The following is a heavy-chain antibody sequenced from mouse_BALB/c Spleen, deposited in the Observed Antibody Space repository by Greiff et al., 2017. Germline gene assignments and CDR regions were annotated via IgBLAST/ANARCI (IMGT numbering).Heavy chain of an antibody. V-gene: IGHV3-2*02. Sequence: EVKLQESGPGLVKPSQSLSLTCTVTGYSITSDYAWNWIRQFPGNTLEWMGYISYSGSTSYNPSLKSRISITRDTSKNQFFLQLNSVTTEDTATYYCARSTTAYYAMDYWGQGTSVTVSS. D-gene: IGHD1-2*01. CDR1: GYSITSDYA. J-gene: IGHJ4*01. CDR2: ISYSGST. CDR3: ARSTTAYYAMDY.